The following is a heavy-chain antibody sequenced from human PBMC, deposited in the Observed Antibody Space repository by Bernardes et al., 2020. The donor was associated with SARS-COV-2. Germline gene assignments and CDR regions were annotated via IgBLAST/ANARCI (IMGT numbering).Heavy chain of an antibody. J-gene: IGHJ4*02. D-gene: IGHD2-2*01. CDR1: GFTVRTTY. CDR2: ISAGGDT. V-gene: IGHV3-53*01. CDR3: ARDTRGRGLGRYYFDY. Sequence: GGPLRSSCAASGFTVRTTYMNWVRQDPGTGLAWVSLISAGGDTYYADSVTGRFTISRDKSANTVYLQMNSLRGEDTAVYYCARDTRGRGLGRYYFDYWGQGTLVTVSS.